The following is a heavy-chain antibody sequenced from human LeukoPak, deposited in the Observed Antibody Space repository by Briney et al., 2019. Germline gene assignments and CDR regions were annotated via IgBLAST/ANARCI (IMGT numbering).Heavy chain of an antibody. CDR3: ARYYYGSGSYYNFDY. CDR2: IYPGDSDT. V-gene: IGHV5-51*01. J-gene: IGHJ4*02. D-gene: IGHD3-10*01. CDR1: GYSFTSYW. Sequence: TGESLKTSCKGSGYSFTSYWIGWVRQMPGKGLEWMGIIYPGDSDTRYSPSFQGQVTISADKSISTAYLQWSSLKASDTTMYNCARYYYGSGSYYNFDYWGQGNLVTVSS.